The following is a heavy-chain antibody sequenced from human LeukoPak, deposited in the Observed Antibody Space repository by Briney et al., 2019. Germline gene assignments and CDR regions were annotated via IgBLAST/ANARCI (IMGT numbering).Heavy chain of an antibody. Sequence: PGRSLRLSCAASGFTFSSYGMHWVRQAPGKGLEWVAVISYDGSNKYYADSVKGRFTISRDNSKNTLYLQMSSLRAEDTAVYYCARDMAYYDILTGYYRYYGMDVWGQGTTVTVSS. V-gene: IGHV3-30*03. D-gene: IGHD3-9*01. CDR1: GFTFSSYG. J-gene: IGHJ6*02. CDR3: ARDMAYYDILTGYYRYYGMDV. CDR2: ISYDGSNK.